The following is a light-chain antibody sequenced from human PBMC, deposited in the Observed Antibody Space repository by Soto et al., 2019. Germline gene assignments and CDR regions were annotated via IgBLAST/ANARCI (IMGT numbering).Light chain of an antibody. CDR1: QSLLHSNGYSY. J-gene: IGKJ1*01. CDR2: LGS. CDR3: LQALQTWT. Sequence: DIVMTQSPLSLPVTPGEPASISCRSSQSLLHSNGYSYLDWYLQKPGQSPQLLIYLGSNRASGVPDRFSGSGSGTDFTLKISRVEADDVGVYYCLQALQTWTFGQGTKVDIK. V-gene: IGKV2-28*01.